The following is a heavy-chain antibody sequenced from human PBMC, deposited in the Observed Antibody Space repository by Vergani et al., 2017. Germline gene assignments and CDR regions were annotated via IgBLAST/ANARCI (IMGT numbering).Heavy chain of an antibody. D-gene: IGHD3-3*01. V-gene: IGHV3-7*01. J-gene: IGHJ6*02. CDR2: IKQDGSEK. CDR1: GFTFSSYW. Sequence: EVQLVESGGGLVQPGGSLRLSCAASGFTFSSYWMSWVRQAPGKGLEWVANIKQDGSEKYCVDSVKGRFTISRDNAKNSLYLQMNSLRAEDTAVYYCARDSGENITIFGVVISGPQTYGMDVWGQGTTVTVSS. CDR3: ARDSGENITIFGVVISGPQTYGMDV.